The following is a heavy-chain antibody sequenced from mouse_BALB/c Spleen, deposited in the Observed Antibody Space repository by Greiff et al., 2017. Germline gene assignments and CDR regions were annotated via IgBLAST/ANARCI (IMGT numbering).Heavy chain of an antibody. Sequence: EVKLMESGAELVKPGASVKLSCTASGFNIKDTYMHWVKQRPEQGLEWIGRIDPANGNTKYDPKFQGKATITADTSSNTAYLQLSSLTSEDTAVYYSASGYDGYFDVWGEGTTVTVSS. V-gene: IGHV14-3*02. CDR1: GFNIKDTY. D-gene: IGHD2-14*01. CDR3: ASGYDGYFDV. CDR2: IDPANGNT. J-gene: IGHJ1*01.